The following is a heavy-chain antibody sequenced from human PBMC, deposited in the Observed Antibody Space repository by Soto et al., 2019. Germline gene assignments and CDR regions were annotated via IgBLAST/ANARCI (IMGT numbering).Heavy chain of an antibody. CDR3: ARVPLFDTTGYYGPFDY. J-gene: IGHJ4*02. V-gene: IGHV1-69*13. CDR1: GGTFRRYA. D-gene: IGHD3-9*01. CDR2: IIPIFGTT. Sequence: SVKVSCKAPGGTFRRYAISWVRQAPGQGLEWMGGIIPIFGTTQYKQNFQSRVTITADEPTSTAYMDLNSLRSEDTAMYYCARVPLFDTTGYYGPFDYWGPGTLVTVSS.